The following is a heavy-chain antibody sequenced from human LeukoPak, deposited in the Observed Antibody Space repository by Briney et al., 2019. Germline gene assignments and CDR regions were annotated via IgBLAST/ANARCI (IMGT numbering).Heavy chain of an antibody. Sequence: SETLSLTCTVSGGSISSYYWSWIRQPPGKGLEWIGEINHSGSTYYNPSLKSRVTISVDTSKNQFSLKLSSVTAADTAVYYCARGRYIVLMVYATTSRGNYFDYWGQGTLVTVSS. J-gene: IGHJ4*02. CDR2: INHSGST. CDR1: GGSISSYY. D-gene: IGHD2-8*01. CDR3: ARGRYIVLMVYATTSRGNYFDY. V-gene: IGHV4-34*01.